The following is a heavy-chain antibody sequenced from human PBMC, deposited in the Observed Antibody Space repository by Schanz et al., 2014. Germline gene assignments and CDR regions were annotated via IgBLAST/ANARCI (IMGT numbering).Heavy chain of an antibody. D-gene: IGHD6-6*01. V-gene: IGHV1-69*09. Sequence: QVQLVQSGAEVKKPGSSMKVSCKASGGTFSTYPINWLRQAPGQGLEWMGRIIPIHGIVNYAQRFQDRVRITADKSTSTAYMELSSLRSDDTAVYYCARDQSPYTNTSDVRYLDYWGQGSLVTVSS. CDR1: GGTFSTYP. CDR2: IIPIHGIV. J-gene: IGHJ4*02. CDR3: ARDQSPYTNTSDVRYLDY.